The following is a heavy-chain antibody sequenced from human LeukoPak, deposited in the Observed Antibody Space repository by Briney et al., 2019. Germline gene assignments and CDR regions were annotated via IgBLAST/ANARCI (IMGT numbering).Heavy chain of an antibody. Sequence: GGSLRLSCAASGFTFSSYSMNWVRQAPGKGLEWVAIINQDGREKHYVDSVKGRFTISRDNAKDSLYLQMNSLRAEDTALYYCAVATRSFLPDYCWGQGTLVTVSS. CDR2: INQDGREK. V-gene: IGHV3-7*01. CDR3: AVATRSFLPDYC. CDR1: GFTFSSYS. J-gene: IGHJ4*02. D-gene: IGHD5-12*01.